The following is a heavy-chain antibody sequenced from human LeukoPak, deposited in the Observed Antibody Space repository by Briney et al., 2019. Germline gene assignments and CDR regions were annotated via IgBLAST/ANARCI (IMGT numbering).Heavy chain of an antibody. CDR3: ARDRAWNYFDY. CDR1: GFTFSGYP. CDR2: ISYDGSNK. Sequence: GGSLRLSCAASGFTFSGYPIHWVRQAPGKGLEWVAVISYDGSNKYYADSVKGRFTISRDNSKNTLYLQMDSLRAEDTAVYYCARDRAWNYFDYWGQGTLVTVSS. J-gene: IGHJ4*02. V-gene: IGHV3-30-3*01. D-gene: IGHD3-3*01.